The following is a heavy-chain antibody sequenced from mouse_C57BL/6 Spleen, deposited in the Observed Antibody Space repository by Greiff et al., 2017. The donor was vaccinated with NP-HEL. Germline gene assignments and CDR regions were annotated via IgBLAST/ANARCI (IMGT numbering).Heavy chain of an antibody. V-gene: IGHV3-1*01. D-gene: IGHD4-1*01. CDR3: ARGNWDYYFDY. Sequence: DVQLQESGPGMVKPSQSLSLTCTVTGYSITSGYDWHWIRHFPGNKLEWMGYISYSGSTNYNPSLKSRISITHDTSKNHFFLKLNSVTTEDTATYYCARGNWDYYFDYWGQGTTLTVSS. J-gene: IGHJ2*01. CDR1: GYSITSGYD. CDR2: ISYSGST.